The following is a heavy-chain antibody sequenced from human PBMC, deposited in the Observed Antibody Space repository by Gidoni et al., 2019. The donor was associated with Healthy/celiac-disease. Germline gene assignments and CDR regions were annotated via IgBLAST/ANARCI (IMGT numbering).Heavy chain of an antibody. CDR3: ARHLTFGGVIVVMDAFDI. CDR2: IYYSVST. D-gene: IGHD3-16*02. CDR1: GGSISSSSYY. V-gene: IGHV4-39*01. Sequence: QLQLQESGPGLVKPSETLSLTCTVPGGSISSSSYYWGWFRQPPGKGLEWIGSIYYSVSTYYNPSLKSLVTISVDTSKNQFSLKLSSVTAADTAVYYCARHLTFGGVIVVMDAFDIWGQGTMVTVSS. J-gene: IGHJ3*02.